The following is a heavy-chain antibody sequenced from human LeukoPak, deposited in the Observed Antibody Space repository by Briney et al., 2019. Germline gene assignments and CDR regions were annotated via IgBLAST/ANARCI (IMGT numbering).Heavy chain of an antibody. CDR3: AKDPRVGSRVATPCH. CDR2: ISGSGGST. J-gene: IGHJ4*02. D-gene: IGHD5-24*01. V-gene: IGHV3-23*01. CDR1: GFTFSSYA. Sequence: GGSLRLSCAASGFTFSSYAMSWVRQAPGKGLEWVSAISGSGGSTYYADSVKGRFTISRDNSKSTLFLQMSSLRAEDTAVYYCAKDPRVGSRVATPCHWGQGTLVTVSS.